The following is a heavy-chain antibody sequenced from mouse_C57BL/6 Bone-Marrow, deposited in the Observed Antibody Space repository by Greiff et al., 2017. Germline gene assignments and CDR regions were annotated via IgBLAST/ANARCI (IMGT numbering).Heavy chain of an antibody. J-gene: IGHJ4*01. CDR3: AYYSYYYAMDY. CDR2: INSDGGST. Sequence: EVQVVESGGGLVQPGESLKLSCESNEYEFPSHDMSWVRKTPEKRLELVAAINSDGGSTYYPDTMERRFIISRDNTKKTLYLQMSSLRSEDTALYYLAYYSYYYAMDYWGQGTSVTVSS. D-gene: IGHD2-12*01. CDR1: EYEFPSHD. V-gene: IGHV5-2*01.